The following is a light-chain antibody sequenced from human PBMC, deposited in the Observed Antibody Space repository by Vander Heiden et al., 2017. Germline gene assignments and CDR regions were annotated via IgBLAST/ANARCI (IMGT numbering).Light chain of an antibody. J-gene: IGLJ2*01. CDR2: VKSDGSH. CDR1: SEDSTYT. Sequence: LPVLTHPPSASALLGASIKLTCTLSSEDSTYTIEWYQQRPGSSHQYRMMVKSDGSHSKGDGTPDRFMCSSSGADRYLTFSILQSDDEDEYHCGESHKIDGQVGPFGGGTKLTVL. CDR3: GESHKIDGQVGP. V-gene: IGLV4-3*01.